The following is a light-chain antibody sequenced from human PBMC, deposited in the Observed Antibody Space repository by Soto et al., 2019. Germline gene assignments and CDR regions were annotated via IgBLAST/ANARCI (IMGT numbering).Light chain of an antibody. Sequence: EIVMTQSPATLSVSPGEGVTLSCRASQSVSSNLAWYQQKPGQAPRLLIYGVSTRAAGIPARFSGSGSATEFTLTISSLQSEDFTVYYCQQYNNWPYTFGQGTKLEIK. CDR3: QQYNNWPYT. J-gene: IGKJ2*01. CDR1: QSVSSN. CDR2: GVS. V-gene: IGKV3-15*01.